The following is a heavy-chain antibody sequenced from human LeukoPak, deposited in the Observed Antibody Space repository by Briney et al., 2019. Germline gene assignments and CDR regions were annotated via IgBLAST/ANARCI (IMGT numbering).Heavy chain of an antibody. CDR2: VRYDGSEK. CDR3: AKGSFYCTSSTCPQYYYYMDV. D-gene: IGHD2/OR15-2a*01. CDR1: GFTFTRYG. J-gene: IGHJ6*03. Sequence: GGSPRLSCAASGFTFTRYGMHWVRQAPGKGLEWVAFVRYDGSEKYYADSVKGRFTISRDDSRNTVFLQMNSLTAEDTAVYYCAKGSFYCTSSTCPQYYYYMDVWGTGTTVTVSS. V-gene: IGHV3-30*02.